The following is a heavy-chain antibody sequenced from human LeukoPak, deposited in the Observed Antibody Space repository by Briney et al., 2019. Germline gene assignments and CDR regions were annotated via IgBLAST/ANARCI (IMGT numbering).Heavy chain of an antibody. CDR2: ISAYNGNT. J-gene: IGHJ5*02. Sequence: ASVKVSCKASGYTFTSYGISWVRQAPGQGLEWMGWISAYNGNTNYAQKLQGRVTMTTDTSTSTAYMELRSLRSDDTAVYYCARKTFGGVIDPNWFDPWGQGPLVTVSS. D-gene: IGHD3-16*02. CDR1: GYTFTSYG. V-gene: IGHV1-18*01. CDR3: ARKTFGGVIDPNWFDP.